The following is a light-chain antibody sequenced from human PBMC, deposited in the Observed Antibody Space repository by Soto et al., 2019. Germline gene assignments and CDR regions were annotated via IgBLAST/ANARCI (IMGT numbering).Light chain of an antibody. J-gene: IGKJ1*01. CDR2: GAS. CDR3: QQYGSPLWT. CDR1: QSVSSSR. V-gene: IGKV3-20*01. Sequence: IVLTQSPATLSLSPGERATLSCRASQSVSSSRLAWYRQKPGQAPRLLIYGASSRATGIPDRFSGSGSGTDFTLTISRLEPEDFAVHYCQQYGSPLWTFGQGPKGDIK.